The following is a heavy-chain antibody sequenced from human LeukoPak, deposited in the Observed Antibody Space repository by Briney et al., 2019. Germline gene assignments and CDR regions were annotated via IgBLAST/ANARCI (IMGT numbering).Heavy chain of an antibody. D-gene: IGHD3/OR15-3a*01. CDR1: GFTFSSYA. J-gene: IGHJ4*02. Sequence: GGSLRLSCAASGFTFSSYAMHWVRQAPGKGLEWVVVISYDGSNKYYADSVKGRFTISRDNSKNTLYLQMNSLRAEDTAVYYCARDGPDWDYWGQGTLVTVSS. V-gene: IGHV3-30-3*01. CDR2: ISYDGSNK. CDR3: ARDGPDWDY.